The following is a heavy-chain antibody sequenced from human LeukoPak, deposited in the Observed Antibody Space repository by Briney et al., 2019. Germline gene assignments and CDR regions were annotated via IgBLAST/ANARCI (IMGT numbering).Heavy chain of an antibody. CDR1: GFTFSSYA. D-gene: IGHD6-13*01. Sequence: GGSLRLSCAASGFTFSSYAMSWVRQAPGKGREWVSAISGSGGSTYYADSVKGRFTISRDNSKNTLYLQMNSLRAEDTAVYYCAKLLAAAGAFDYWGQGTLVTVSS. CDR2: ISGSGGST. CDR3: AKLLAAAGAFDY. V-gene: IGHV3-23*01. J-gene: IGHJ4*02.